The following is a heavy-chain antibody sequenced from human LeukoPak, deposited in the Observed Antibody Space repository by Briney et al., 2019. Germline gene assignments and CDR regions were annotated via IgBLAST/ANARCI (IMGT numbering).Heavy chain of an antibody. Sequence: AASVKVSCKASGYIFTSYYMHWVRQAPGQGLEWMGWINPNSGGTNSAQKFQDRVTMTRDTSISTAYMELSRLTSDDTAVYYCARHPYSGSYHFDYWGQGTLVTVSS. CDR1: GYIFTSYY. D-gene: IGHD1-26*01. CDR3: ARHPYSGSYHFDY. CDR2: INPNSGGT. V-gene: IGHV1-2*02. J-gene: IGHJ4*02.